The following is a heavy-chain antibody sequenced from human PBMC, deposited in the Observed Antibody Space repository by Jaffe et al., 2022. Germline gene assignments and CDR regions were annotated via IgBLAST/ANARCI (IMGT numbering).Heavy chain of an antibody. D-gene: IGHD2-8*02. V-gene: IGHV5-51*03. CDR2: IYPHDSDT. J-gene: IGHJ6*03. CDR3: ARLGYCTDRVCDSPIGLYYMGV. Sequence: EVQLVQSGAELRKPGESVKISCKASGYTFVDFWIGWVRQMPGKGLEWMGIIYPHDSDTKYSPSFQGQVTISADKSTGTAYLHWSALKASDTAMYFCARLGYCTDRVCDSPIGLYYMGVWGNGTTVTVSS. CDR1: GYTFVDFW.